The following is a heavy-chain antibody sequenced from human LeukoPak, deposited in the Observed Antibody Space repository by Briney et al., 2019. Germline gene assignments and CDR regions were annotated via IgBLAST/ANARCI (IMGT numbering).Heavy chain of an antibody. CDR1: GYTFTGYY. Sequence: GASVKVSCKASGYTFTGYYMHWVRQAPGQGLEWMGWINPNSGDTNYAQKFQGRVTMTRDTSISTAYMELSRLRSDDTAVYYCARGLRDYSINRGPSWGQGTLVTVSS. CDR3: ARGLRDYSINRGPS. V-gene: IGHV1-2*02. CDR2: INPNSGDT. D-gene: IGHD4-11*01. J-gene: IGHJ5*02.